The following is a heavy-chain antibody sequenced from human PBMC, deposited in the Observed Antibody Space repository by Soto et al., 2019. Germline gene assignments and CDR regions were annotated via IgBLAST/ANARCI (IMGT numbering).Heavy chain of an antibody. V-gene: IGHV4-39*01. J-gene: IGHJ5*02. CDR2: IYYSGST. CDR1: GGSISSSSYY. D-gene: IGHD2-15*01. Sequence: NPSETLSLTCTVSGGSISSSSYYWGWIRQPPGKGLEWIGSIYYSGSTYYNPSLKSRVTISVDTSKNQFSLKLSSVTAADTAVYYCARVGYCSGGSCYGPNWFDPWGQGTLVTVSS. CDR3: ARVGYCSGGSCYGPNWFDP.